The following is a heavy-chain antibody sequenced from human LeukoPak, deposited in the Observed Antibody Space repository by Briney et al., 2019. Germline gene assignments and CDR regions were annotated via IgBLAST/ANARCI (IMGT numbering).Heavy chain of an antibody. J-gene: IGHJ6*02. CDR1: GGSISSYY. Sequence: SETLSLTCTVSGGSISSYYWSWIRQPPGKGLEWIGYIFYRGSTTYNPSLKGRVTISVDTSKSQFSLKLSSVTAADTAVYYCARDYYYDSSGSFYYYGMDVWCQGTTVTVSS. V-gene: IGHV4-59*12. D-gene: IGHD3-22*01. CDR3: ARDYYYDSSGSFYYYGMDV. CDR2: IFYRGST.